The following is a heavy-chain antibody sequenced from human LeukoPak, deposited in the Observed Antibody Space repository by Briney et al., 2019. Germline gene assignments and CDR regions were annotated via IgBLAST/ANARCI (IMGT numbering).Heavy chain of an antibody. CDR2: INPNSGGT. V-gene: IGHV1-2*02. Sequence: ASVKVSCKASGYSFTGYYMHWVRQAPGQGLEWMGWINPNSGGTNYAQKFQGRVTMTRDTSISTAYMELRRLTSDDTAVYYCARDTPTEVGAWFQNWFDPWGQGTLVTVSS. CDR3: ARDTPTEVGAWFQNWFDP. CDR1: GYSFTGYY. D-gene: IGHD1-26*01. J-gene: IGHJ5*02.